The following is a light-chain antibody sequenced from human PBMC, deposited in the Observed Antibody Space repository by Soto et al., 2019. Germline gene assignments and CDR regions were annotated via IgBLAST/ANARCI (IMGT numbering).Light chain of an antibody. V-gene: IGKV1-33*01. J-gene: IGKJ2*01. CDR2: DAS. CDR3: QQYDNLPPYT. Sequence: DIQMTQSPSSLSASVGDRVTITCQASQDISNYLNWYQQKPGKAPKLLIYDASNLETGVPSRFSGSGSGTAFTFPISSLQPEDISTYYCQQYDNLPPYTFGQGTKLEIK. CDR1: QDISNY.